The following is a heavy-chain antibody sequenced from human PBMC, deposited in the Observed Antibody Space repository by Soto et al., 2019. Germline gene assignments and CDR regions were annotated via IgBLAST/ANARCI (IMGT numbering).Heavy chain of an antibody. Sequence: QVQLQESGPGLVKTSQTLSLTCTVSGASTGSGGSYWSWIRQHPGKGLEWIGYIYDTGSTYYSPSLKRRASISADTSNNKFSLKLDSATAADTAVYYCSRADYGDRGLAFDSWGQGTLVTVSS. CDR3: SRADYGDRGLAFDS. CDR1: GASTGSGGSY. J-gene: IGHJ4*02. CDR2: IYDTGST. D-gene: IGHD4-17*01. V-gene: IGHV4-31*03.